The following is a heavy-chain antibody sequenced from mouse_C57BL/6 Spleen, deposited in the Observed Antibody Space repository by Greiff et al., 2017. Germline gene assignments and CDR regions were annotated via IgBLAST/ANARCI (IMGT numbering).Heavy chain of an antibody. J-gene: IGHJ3*01. Sequence: QVQLHQPGAELVRPGSSVKLSCKASGYTFPSSWMPWVKQRPIQGLEWIGNIDPSDSETHYNQKFKDKATLTVDKSSSTAYMQLSSLTSEDSAVYYCAREGGIYYDYDGAGFAYWGQGTLVTVSA. V-gene: IGHV1-52*01. D-gene: IGHD2-4*01. CDR1: GYTFPSSW. CDR3: AREGGIYYDYDGAGFAY. CDR2: IDPSDSET.